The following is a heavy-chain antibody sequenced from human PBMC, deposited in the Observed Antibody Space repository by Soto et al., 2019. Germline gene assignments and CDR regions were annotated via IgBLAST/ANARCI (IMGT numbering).Heavy chain of an antibody. CDR3: ARIVVVVAATPEPPYYYDMDV. Sequence: SETLSLTCTVSGGSISSYYWSWIRQPPGKGLEWIGYIYYSGSTNYNPSLKSRVTISVDTSKNQFSLKLSSVTAADTAVYYCARIVVVVAATPEPPYYYDMDVWGKGTTVTVSS. J-gene: IGHJ6*03. CDR1: GGSISSYY. CDR2: IYYSGST. V-gene: IGHV4-59*08. D-gene: IGHD2-15*01.